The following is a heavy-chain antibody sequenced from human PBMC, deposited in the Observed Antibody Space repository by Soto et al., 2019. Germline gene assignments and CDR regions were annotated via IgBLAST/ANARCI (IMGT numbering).Heavy chain of an antibody. CDR2: ISPYSGYT. V-gene: IGHV1-18*01. D-gene: IGHD2-2*01. Sequence: GASVKVSCKGFGYSFMKYGINWVRQAPGQGLEWVVCISPYSGYTHSAQKFHGRLTLTTDTAASTAYMELRILRSADTALYYCAREASVLIPAAQPSRFDSWGQGTLVTVSS. CDR1: GYSFMKYG. J-gene: IGHJ4*02. CDR3: AREASVLIPAAQPSRFDS.